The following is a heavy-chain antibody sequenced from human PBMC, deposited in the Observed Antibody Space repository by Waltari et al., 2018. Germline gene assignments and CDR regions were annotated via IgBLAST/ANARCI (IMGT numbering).Heavy chain of an antibody. CDR3: AKDLAAAQYYYGMDV. D-gene: IGHD6-13*01. J-gene: IGHJ6*02. CDR2: ISGSGGST. V-gene: IGHV3-23*01. Sequence: GFTFSSYAMSWVRQAPGKGLEWVSAISGSGGSTYYADSVKGRFTISRDNSKNTLYLQMNSLRAEDTAVYYCAKDLAAAQYYYGMDVWGQGTTVTVFS. CDR1: GFTFSSYA.